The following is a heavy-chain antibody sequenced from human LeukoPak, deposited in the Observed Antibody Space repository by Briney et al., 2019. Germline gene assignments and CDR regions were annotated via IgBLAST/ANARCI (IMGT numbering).Heavy chain of an antibody. D-gene: IGHD3-16*01. Sequence: GGSLRLSCAASGFTFNNYWMIWVRQAPGKGLEWVANIKKDGSEKFFVDSVKGRFTFARDNAQNSLYVQMNGLRVEDTAIYYCATAGGGYVLGVGGKG. J-gene: IGHJ6*03. V-gene: IGHV3-7*01. CDR2: IKKDGSEK. CDR1: GFTFNNYW. CDR3: ATAGGGYVLGV.